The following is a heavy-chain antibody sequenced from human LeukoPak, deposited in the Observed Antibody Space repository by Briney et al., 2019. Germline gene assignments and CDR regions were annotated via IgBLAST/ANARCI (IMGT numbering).Heavy chain of an antibody. CDR2: ISGSGGST. Sequence: PGGSLRLSCAASGFTFSSYGMHWVRQAPGKGLEWVSAISGSGGSTYYADSVKGRFTVSRDNSKNTLYLQMNSLRAEDTAVYYCAKDLDIVVVPAALGYMDVWGKGTTVTVSS. J-gene: IGHJ6*03. CDR3: AKDLDIVVVPAALGYMDV. V-gene: IGHV3-23*01. CDR1: GFTFSSYG. D-gene: IGHD2-2*03.